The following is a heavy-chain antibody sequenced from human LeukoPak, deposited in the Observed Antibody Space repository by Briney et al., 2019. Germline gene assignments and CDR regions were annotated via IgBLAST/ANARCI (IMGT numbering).Heavy chain of an antibody. Sequence: GGSLRLSCAASGFTFSSYGMHWVRQAPGKGLEWVAFIRYDGSNKYYADSVKGRFTISRDNSKNTLYLQMNSLRAEDTAVYYCAKAELVIVVPAAIDYWGQGTLVTVSS. V-gene: IGHV3-30*02. CDR2: IRYDGSNK. CDR3: AKAELVIVVPAAIDY. CDR1: GFTFSSYG. D-gene: IGHD2-2*02. J-gene: IGHJ4*02.